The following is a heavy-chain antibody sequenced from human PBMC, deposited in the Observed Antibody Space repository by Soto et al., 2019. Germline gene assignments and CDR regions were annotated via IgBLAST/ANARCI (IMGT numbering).Heavy chain of an antibody. J-gene: IGHJ5*02. Sequence: QVQLQQWGAGLLKPSETLSLTCAVYGESVSGYYWSWIRQPPGKGLEWIGEINHSGSTNYNPSLKSRVTISVDTSKNQFSLKLSSVTAADTAVYYCARAEEGDIVVVVAATPRGHWFDHWGQGTLVTVSS. CDR2: INHSGST. D-gene: IGHD2-15*01. V-gene: IGHV4-34*01. CDR1: GESVSGYY. CDR3: ARAEEGDIVVVVAATPRGHWFDH.